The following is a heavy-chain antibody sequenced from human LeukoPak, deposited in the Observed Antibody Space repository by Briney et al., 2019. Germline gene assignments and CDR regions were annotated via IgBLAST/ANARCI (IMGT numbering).Heavy chain of an antibody. Sequence: GGSLRLSCAASAFTFSSYWMTWVRQAPGKGLEWVANIGKDGSEKNYMDSVKGRFTISRDNAKNSLYLQMNSLRAEDTAVYYCARDSSPPIVGTTFWADAFDIWGQGTMVTVSS. CDR3: ARDSSPPIVGTTFWADAFDI. D-gene: IGHD1-26*01. CDR2: IGKDGSEK. CDR1: AFTFSSYW. J-gene: IGHJ3*02. V-gene: IGHV3-7*01.